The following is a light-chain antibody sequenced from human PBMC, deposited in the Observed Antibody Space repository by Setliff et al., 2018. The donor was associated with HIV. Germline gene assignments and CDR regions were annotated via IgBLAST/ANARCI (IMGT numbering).Light chain of an antibody. CDR3: QVWHSSSDHPYV. J-gene: IGLJ1*01. CDR1: NIGSES. V-gene: IGLV3-21*04. CDR2: YDS. Sequence: SYELTQPPSVSVAPGKTARITCGGNNIGSESVHWYQQKPGQAPVLVIYYDSDRPSGIPERFSGSKSGNTATLTISRVEAGDEAYYYCQVWHSSSDHPYVFGTGTKVTVL.